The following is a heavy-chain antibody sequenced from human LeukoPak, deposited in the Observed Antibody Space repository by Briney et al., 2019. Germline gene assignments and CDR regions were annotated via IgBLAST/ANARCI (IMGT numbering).Heavy chain of an antibody. CDR3: ARDWVYCSGGSCYTTNYYYYGMDV. Sequence: ASVKVSCKASGYTFTSYDINWVRQATGQGLEWMGWMNPNSGNTGYAQKFQGRVTMTRNTSISTAYMELSSLRSEDTAVYYCARDWVYCSGGSCYTTNYYYYGMDVWGQGTTVTVSS. V-gene: IGHV1-8*01. J-gene: IGHJ6*02. D-gene: IGHD2-15*01. CDR2: MNPNSGNT. CDR1: GYTFTSYD.